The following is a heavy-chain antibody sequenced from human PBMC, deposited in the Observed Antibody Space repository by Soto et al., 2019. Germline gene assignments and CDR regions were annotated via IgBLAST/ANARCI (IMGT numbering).Heavy chain of an antibody. CDR3: ARCRYSSSGYGGNWFDP. J-gene: IGHJ5*02. Sequence: QVQLQESGPGLVKPSETLSLTCTVSGGSISSYYWSWIRQPPGKGLEWIGCIYYSGRTNYNPPFKSRVTISVDPTKNQFSLKLSSVTAADTAVYYCARCRYSSSGYGGNWFDPWGQGTLVTVSS. CDR2: IYYSGRT. D-gene: IGHD6-13*01. V-gene: IGHV4-59*01. CDR1: GGSISSYY.